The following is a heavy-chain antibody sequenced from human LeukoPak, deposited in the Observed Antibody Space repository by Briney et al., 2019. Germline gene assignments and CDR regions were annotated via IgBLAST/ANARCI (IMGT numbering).Heavy chain of an antibody. CDR3: ARGRDYNYYGMDV. V-gene: IGHV3-66*01. J-gene: IGHJ6*02. CDR2: IYSGGST. Sequence: PGGSLRLSCAASGFTVSSNYMSWVRQAPGKGLEWVSVIYSGGSTYYADSVKGRFTISRDNSKNTLYLQMNSLRAEDTAVYYCARGRDYNYYGMDVWGQGTTVTASS. CDR1: GFTVSSNY.